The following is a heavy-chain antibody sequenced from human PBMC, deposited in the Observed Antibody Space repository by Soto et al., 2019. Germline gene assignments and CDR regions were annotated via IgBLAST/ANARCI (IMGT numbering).Heavy chain of an antibody. CDR1: GFMFSDYE. Sequence: PGGSLRLSCAASGFMFSDYEMTWIRQAPGKGLEWLSYISGSSDYTNYIESVRGRFTISRDNAKNSLYLQMNSLRAEDTAVYYCARVAYRSTWYEVDHWGQGTLVTVSS. V-gene: IGHV3-11*06. D-gene: IGHD6-13*01. CDR3: ARVAYRSTWYEVDH. J-gene: IGHJ4*02. CDR2: ISGSSDYT.